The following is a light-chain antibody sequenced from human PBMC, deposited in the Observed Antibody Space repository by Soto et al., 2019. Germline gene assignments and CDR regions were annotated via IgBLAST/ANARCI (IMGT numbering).Light chain of an antibody. CDR1: QIVLYSSNNKNY. CDR2: WAS. Sequence: DIVMTQSPDSLAVSLGERATINCNSSQIVLYSSNNKNYLAWYQQKPGQPPKLLIYWASTRESGVPDRFSGSGSGTDFTLTISSLQAEDVAVYYCQQYYSIPKTFGQGTTGDIK. CDR3: QQYYSIPKT. J-gene: IGKJ1*01. V-gene: IGKV4-1*01.